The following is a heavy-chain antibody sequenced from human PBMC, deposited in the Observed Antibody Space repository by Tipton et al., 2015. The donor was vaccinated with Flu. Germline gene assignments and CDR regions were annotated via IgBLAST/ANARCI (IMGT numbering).Heavy chain of an antibody. CDR2: ISNDSTRI. CDR1: GFTFSSYC. J-gene: IGHJ4*02. V-gene: IGHV3-48*02. CDR3: ARGGESRLVSSGFDS. Sequence: SLRLSCATSGFTFSSYCMNWVRQAPGKGLEWLSYISNDSTRIYYADSVQGRFTISRDNGKDSVYLQMNSLTDEDTAVYYCARGGESRLVSSGFDSWGQGTPVTVSS. D-gene: IGHD3-10*01.